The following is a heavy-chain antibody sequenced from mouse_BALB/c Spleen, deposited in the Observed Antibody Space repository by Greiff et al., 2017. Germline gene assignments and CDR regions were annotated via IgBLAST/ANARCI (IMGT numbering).Heavy chain of an antibody. CDR3: ASLYYGYDEGYYAMDY. Sequence: QVQLKESGPGLVAPSQSLSITCTVSGFSLTSYGVHWVRQPPGKGLEWLGVIWAGGSTNYNSALMSRLSISKDNSKSQVFLKMNSLQTDDTAMYYCASLYYGYDEGYYAMDYWGQGTSVTVSS. J-gene: IGHJ4*01. V-gene: IGHV2-9*02. CDR2: IWAGGST. D-gene: IGHD2-2*01. CDR1: GFSLTSYG.